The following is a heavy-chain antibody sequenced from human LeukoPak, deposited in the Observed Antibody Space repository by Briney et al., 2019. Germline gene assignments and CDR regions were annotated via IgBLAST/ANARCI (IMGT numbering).Heavy chain of an antibody. CDR2: INPNSGGT. CDR1: GYTFTGYY. J-gene: IGHJ6*02. D-gene: IGHD6-19*01. CDR3: ARVALNPRWLGSYYYYYYGRDV. V-gene: IGHV1-2*02. Sequence: ASVKVSCKASGYTFTGYYMHWVRQAPGQGLEWMGWINPNSGGTNYAQKFQGRVTMTTDTSTSTAYMELRSLRSDDTAVYYCARVALNPRWLGSYYYYYYGRDVWAQGTRVTVSS.